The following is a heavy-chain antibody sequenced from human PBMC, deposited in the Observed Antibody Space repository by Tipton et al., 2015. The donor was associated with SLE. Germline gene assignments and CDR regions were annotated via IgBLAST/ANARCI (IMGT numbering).Heavy chain of an antibody. CDR3: ARVPLIYYYYMDV. CDR2: INHRGST. Sequence: LRLSCAVYGGSFSGYYWSWIRQPPGKGLEWIGEINHRGSTNYNPPLKSRVTISIDTSKNQFSLKLSSVTAADTAVYYCARVPLIYYYYMDVWGKGTTVTVSS. CDR1: GGSFSGYY. J-gene: IGHJ6*03. D-gene: IGHD2-8*01. V-gene: IGHV4-34*01.